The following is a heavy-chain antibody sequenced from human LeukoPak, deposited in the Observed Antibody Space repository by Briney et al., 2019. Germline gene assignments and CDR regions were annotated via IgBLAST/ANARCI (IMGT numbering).Heavy chain of an antibody. Sequence: VASVKVFCKASGGTFSSYAISWVRQAPGQGLEWMGGIIPIFGTANYAQKFQGRVTITADESTSTAYMELSSLRSEDTAVYYCATSLYGTFAEYFQHWGQGTLVTVSS. V-gene: IGHV1-69*13. D-gene: IGHD1-26*01. CDR2: IIPIFGTA. CDR3: ATSLYGTFAEYFQH. J-gene: IGHJ1*01. CDR1: GGTFSSYA.